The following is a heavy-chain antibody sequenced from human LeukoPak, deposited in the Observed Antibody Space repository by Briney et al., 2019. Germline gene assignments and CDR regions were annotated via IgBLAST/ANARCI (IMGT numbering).Heavy chain of an antibody. CDR3: AIPDYYDSSGYYSGQDY. Sequence: GGSLRLSCAASGFTFSSSAMSWVRQAPGKGLEWVAVISYDGSNKYYADSVKGRFTISRDNSKNTLYLQMNSLRAEDTAVYYCAIPDYYDSSGYYSGQDYWGQGTLVTVPS. CDR2: ISYDGSNK. V-gene: IGHV3-30-3*01. CDR1: GFTFSSSA. J-gene: IGHJ4*02. D-gene: IGHD3-22*01.